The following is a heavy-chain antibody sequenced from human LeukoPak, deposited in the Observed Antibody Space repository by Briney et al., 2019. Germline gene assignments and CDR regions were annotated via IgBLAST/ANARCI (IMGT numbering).Heavy chain of an antibody. D-gene: IGHD7-27*01. J-gene: IGHJ4*02. CDR3: ASRNWGRSFDY. CDR1: GFTFSSYE. Sequence: GGSLRLSCAASGFTFSSYEMNWVRQAPGRGLEWVSYISSSGSTIYYADFVKRRFTISRDDAKNSLYLQMNSLRAEDTAVYYCASRNWGRSFDYWGGGTLVTVSS. CDR2: ISSSGSTI. V-gene: IGHV3-48*03.